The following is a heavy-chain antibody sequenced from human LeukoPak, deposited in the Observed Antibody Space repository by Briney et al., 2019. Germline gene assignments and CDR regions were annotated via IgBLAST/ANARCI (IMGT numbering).Heavy chain of an antibody. J-gene: IGHJ4*02. CDR2: ISGSGGST. V-gene: IGHV3-23*01. D-gene: IGHD3-22*01. Sequence: TGGSLRLSCAASGFTFSSYAMSWVRQAPGKGLEWVSAISGSGGSTYYADSVKGRFTISRDNSKNTLYLQMNSLRAEDTAVYYCAKDRVPNYHYDSSGYYYFDYWGQGTLVTVSS. CDR3: AKDRVPNYHYDSSGYYYFDY. CDR1: GFTFSSYA.